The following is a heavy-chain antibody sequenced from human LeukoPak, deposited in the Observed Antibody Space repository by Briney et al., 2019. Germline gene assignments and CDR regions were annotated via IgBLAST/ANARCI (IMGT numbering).Heavy chain of an antibody. Sequence: ASVKVSCKVSGYTLTELSMHWVRQAPGKGLEWMGGFDPEDGETIYAQKFQGRVTMTEDTSTDTAYMELSSLRSEDTAVYYCATVGGSSSSWYSDYWGQGTLVTVSS. V-gene: IGHV1-24*01. CDR1: GYTLTELS. CDR3: ATVGGSSSSWYSDY. J-gene: IGHJ4*02. CDR2: FDPEDGET. D-gene: IGHD6-13*01.